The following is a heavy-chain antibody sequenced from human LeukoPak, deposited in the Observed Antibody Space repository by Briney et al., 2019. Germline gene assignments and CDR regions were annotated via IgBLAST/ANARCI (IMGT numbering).Heavy chain of an antibody. CDR3: ARDGGGEAGSVVPAASPLAY. J-gene: IGHJ4*02. D-gene: IGHD2-2*01. Sequence: SVKVSCKASGGTFSSYTISRVRQAPGQGLEWMGRIIPILGIANYAQKFQGRVTITADKSTSTAYMELSSLRSEDTAVYYCARDGGGEAGSVVPAASPLAYWGQGTLVTVSS. CDR2: IIPILGIA. V-gene: IGHV1-69*04. CDR1: GGTFSSYT.